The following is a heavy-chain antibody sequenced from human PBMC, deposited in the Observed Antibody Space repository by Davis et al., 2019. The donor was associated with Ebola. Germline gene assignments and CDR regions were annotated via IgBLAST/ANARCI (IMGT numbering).Heavy chain of an antibody. Sequence: MPSETLSLTCAVYGGSFSGYYWSWIRQPPGKGLEWIGEINHSGSTNYNPSLKSRVTISVDTSKNQFSLKLSSVTAADTAVYYCATEMATILYPWGQGTLVTVSS. CDR1: GGSFSGYY. J-gene: IGHJ5*02. D-gene: IGHD5-24*01. CDR3: ATEMATILYP. V-gene: IGHV4-34*01. CDR2: INHSGST.